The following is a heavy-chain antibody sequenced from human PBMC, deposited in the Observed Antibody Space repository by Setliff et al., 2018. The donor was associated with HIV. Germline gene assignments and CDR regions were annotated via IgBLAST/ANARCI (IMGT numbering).Heavy chain of an antibody. D-gene: IGHD6-19*01. V-gene: IGHV3-9*01. CDR3: AKVSQWLSPGGYFDY. Sequence: PGGSLRLSCAASGFTFDDYAMHWVRQAPGKGLEWVSGISWNSGSIGYADSVKGRFTISRDNAKSSLYLQMNSLRAEDTALYYCAKVSQWLSPGGYFDYWGQGTLVTVSS. CDR2: ISWNSGSI. J-gene: IGHJ4*02. CDR1: GFTFDDYA.